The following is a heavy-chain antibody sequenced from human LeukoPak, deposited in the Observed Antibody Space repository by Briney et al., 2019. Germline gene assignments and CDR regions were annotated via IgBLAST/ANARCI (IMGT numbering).Heavy chain of an antibody. V-gene: IGHV4-59*01. D-gene: IGHD6-19*01. CDR1: GGSINNFY. CDR2: IYSDGSA. Sequence: NPSETLSLTCTVSGGSINNFYWSWIRQPPGKGLEWIGYIYSDGSAIYKPSLKSRLIMSVDPAKNHFSWNLNYVTAADTAVYYCARFQWQGSKRFDPWGQGILITV. CDR3: ARFQWQGSKRFDP. J-gene: IGHJ5*02.